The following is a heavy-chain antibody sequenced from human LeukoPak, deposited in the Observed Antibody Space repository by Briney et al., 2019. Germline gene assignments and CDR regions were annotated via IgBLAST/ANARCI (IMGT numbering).Heavy chain of an antibody. J-gene: IGHJ4*02. D-gene: IGHD1-26*01. Sequence: QPGGSLRLSCAASGFTFSSYAMSWVRQAPGKGLEWVSAISGSGGSTYYADSVKGRFTISRDNSKNTLYLQMNSLRAEDTAVYYCAKDPASGSYLTWLFDYWGQGTLVTVSS. V-gene: IGHV3-23*01. CDR3: AKDPASGSYLTWLFDY. CDR2: ISGSGGST. CDR1: GFTFSSYA.